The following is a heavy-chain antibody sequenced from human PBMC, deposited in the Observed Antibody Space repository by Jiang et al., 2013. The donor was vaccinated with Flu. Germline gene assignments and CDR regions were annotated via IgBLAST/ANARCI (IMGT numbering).Heavy chain of an antibody. V-gene: IGHV4-34*01. J-gene: IGHJ6*01. CDR2: ISHSGST. CDR3: ARALRGYSYAKTGMDV. D-gene: IGHD5-18*01. Sequence: LLKPSETLSLTCAVSAGSFSGYYWTWIRQPPGKGLEWIGEISHSGSTNYNPSLKGRVTMSVDTSKNQFSLKVTSVTAADTAVYHCARALRGYSYAKTGMDVWG. CDR1: AGSFSGYY.